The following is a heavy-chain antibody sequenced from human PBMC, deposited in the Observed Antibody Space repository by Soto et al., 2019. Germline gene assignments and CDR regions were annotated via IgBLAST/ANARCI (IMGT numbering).Heavy chain of an antibody. Sequence: QVQLVQSGAEVKKPGSSVKVSCKASGGTFNSFAFSWVRQAPGQGLEWMGGIIPIFGTANYAQKFQGRVTITADESTGTTYLEVSSLRSEETALYYCARDPCISTTCYHDFWGQGTLVTVSS. CDR3: ARDPCISTTCYHDF. CDR2: IIPIFGTA. J-gene: IGHJ4*02. CDR1: GGTFNSFA. V-gene: IGHV1-69*12. D-gene: IGHD2-2*01.